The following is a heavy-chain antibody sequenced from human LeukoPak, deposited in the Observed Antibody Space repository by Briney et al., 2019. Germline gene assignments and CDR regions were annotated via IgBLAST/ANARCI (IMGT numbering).Heavy chain of an antibody. CDR3: ARDGTAGVDY. CDR2: VNPSSGST. Sequence: ASVKVSCKASGYTFTSYFMHWVRQAPGQGLEWMGVVNPSSGSTTYSQKFQGRVTMTRDTSISTAYMELSRLRSDDTAVYYCARDGTAGVDYWGQGTLVTVSS. D-gene: IGHD1/OR15-1a*01. V-gene: IGHV1-46*01. J-gene: IGHJ4*02. CDR1: GYTFTSYF.